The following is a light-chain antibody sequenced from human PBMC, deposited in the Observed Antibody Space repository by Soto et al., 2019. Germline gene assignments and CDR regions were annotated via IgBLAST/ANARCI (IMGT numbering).Light chain of an antibody. CDR2: DAS. Sequence: EIVLTQSPGTLSLSPGERATLSCRASQSVSRSYLAWYQQKPGQAPRLLISDASNRATGIPARFSGSGSGTDFTLTISSLEPEDFAVYYCQQRSNWITFGQGTRLEI. V-gene: IGKV3D-20*02. CDR3: QQRSNWIT. CDR1: QSVSRSY. J-gene: IGKJ5*01.